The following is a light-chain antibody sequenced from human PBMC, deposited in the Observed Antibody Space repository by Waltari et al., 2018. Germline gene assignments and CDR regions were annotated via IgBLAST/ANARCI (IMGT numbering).Light chain of an antibody. J-gene: IGLJ3*02. CDR2: RNN. CDR1: SSNIGSNY. CDR3: AAWDDSLSGWV. Sequence: QSVLTQPPSASGTPGQRVTISCSGSSSNIGSNYVYWYQQLPGKAPKLLIYRNNQLPSGVPYRFSGSKSCTSASLAISGLRSEDEADYYCAAWDDSLSGWVFGGGTKLTVL. V-gene: IGLV1-47*01.